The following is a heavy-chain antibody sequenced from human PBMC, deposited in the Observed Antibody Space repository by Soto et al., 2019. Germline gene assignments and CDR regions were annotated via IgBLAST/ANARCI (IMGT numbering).Heavy chain of an antibody. D-gene: IGHD3-22*01. CDR3: ARGLPSDYYYDSSGYYSGFDY. V-gene: IGHV4-34*01. CDR2: INHSGST. CDR1: GGSFSGYY. Sequence: WETLSLTCAVYGGSFSGYYWSWIRQPPGKGLEWIGEINHSGSTNYNPSLKSRVTISVDTSKNQFSLKLSSVTAADTAVYYCARGLPSDYYYDSSGYYSGFDYWGQGTLVTVSS. J-gene: IGHJ4*02.